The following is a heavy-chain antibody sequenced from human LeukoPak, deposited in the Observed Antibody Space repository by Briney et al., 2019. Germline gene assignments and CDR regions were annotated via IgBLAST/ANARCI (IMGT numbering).Heavy chain of an antibody. CDR3: ARDLIPTYYYDSSGYSGY. V-gene: IGHV4-4*07. Sequence: SETLSLTCTVSGGSISSYYWSWIRRPAGKGLEWIGRIYTSGSTNYNPSLKSRVTMSVDTSKNQFSLKLSSVTAADTAVYYCARDLIPTYYYDSSGYSGYWGQGTLVTVSS. CDR1: GGSISSYY. D-gene: IGHD3-22*01. J-gene: IGHJ4*02. CDR2: IYTSGST.